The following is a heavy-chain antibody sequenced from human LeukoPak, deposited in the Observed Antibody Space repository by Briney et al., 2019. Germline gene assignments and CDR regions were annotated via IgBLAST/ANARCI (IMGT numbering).Heavy chain of an antibody. V-gene: IGHV3-23*01. CDR3: AKGGYDSSGYRYFDF. D-gene: IGHD3-22*01. J-gene: IGHJ4*02. CDR2: ISGSGGST. CDR1: GFTFSSYG. Sequence: GGSLRLSCGASGFTFSSYGMNWVRQAPGKGLEWVSGISGSGGSTYYADSVKGRFSISRDNSKNTLFLQMNSLRAEDSAVYYCAKGGYDSSGYRYFDFWGQGTVVTVFS.